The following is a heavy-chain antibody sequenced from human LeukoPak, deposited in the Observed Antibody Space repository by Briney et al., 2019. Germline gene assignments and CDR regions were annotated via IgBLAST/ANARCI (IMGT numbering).Heavy chain of an antibody. CDR2: VSYDGGDK. J-gene: IGHJ4*02. CDR3: SRDQHSYDSTGSRFVY. V-gene: IGHV3-30*04. Sequence: GRSLRLSCTVSGFTFSSFAMHWVRQAPGKGLEWVAAVSYDGGDKNIADSVKGRFTISRDNSKRTLYLQMNSLRAEDTAVYYCSRDQHSYDSTGSRFVYWGQGTLVTVSS. CDR1: GFTFSSFA. D-gene: IGHD3-22*01.